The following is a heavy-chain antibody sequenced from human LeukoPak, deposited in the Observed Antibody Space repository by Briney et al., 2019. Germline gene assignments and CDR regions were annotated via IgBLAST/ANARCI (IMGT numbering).Heavy chain of an antibody. CDR3: ATSGLYSGSYVGWGYFDY. CDR1: GGTFSSYA. J-gene: IGHJ4*02. CDR2: IIPIFGTA. Sequence: GASVKVSCKASGGTFSSYAISWVRQAPGQGLEWMGGIIPIFGTANYAQKFQGRVTITADESTSTAYMELSSLRSEDTAVYYCATSGLYSGSYVGWGYFDYWGQGTLVTVSS. D-gene: IGHD1-26*01. V-gene: IGHV1-69*13.